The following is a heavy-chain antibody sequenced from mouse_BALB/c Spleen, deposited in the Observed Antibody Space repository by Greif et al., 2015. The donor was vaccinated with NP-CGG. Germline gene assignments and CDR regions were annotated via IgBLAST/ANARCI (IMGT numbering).Heavy chain of an antibody. CDR2: INPYNDGT. Sequence: VQLQQSGPELVKPGASVKMSCKASGYTFTSYVMHWVKQKPGQGLEWIGYINPYNDGTKYNEKFKGKATLTSDKSSSTAYMELSSLTSEDSAVYYCARSRGLLLFAYWGQGTLVTVSA. V-gene: IGHV1-14*01. J-gene: IGHJ3*01. CDR3: ARSRGLLLFAY. CDR1: GYTFTSYV. D-gene: IGHD2-3*01.